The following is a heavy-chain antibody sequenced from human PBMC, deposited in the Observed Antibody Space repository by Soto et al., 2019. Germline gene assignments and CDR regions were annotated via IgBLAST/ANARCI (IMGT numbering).Heavy chain of an antibody. CDR2: ISSSSSYT. D-gene: IGHD1-1*01. Sequence: GGSLRLSCAASGFTFSDYYMSWIRQAPGKGLEWVSYISSSSSYTNYADSVKGRFTISRDNAKNSLYLQMNSLRAEDTAVYYCARVNWNDYRAFDIWGQGTMVTVSS. CDR1: GFTFSDYY. J-gene: IGHJ3*02. V-gene: IGHV3-11*06. CDR3: ARVNWNDYRAFDI.